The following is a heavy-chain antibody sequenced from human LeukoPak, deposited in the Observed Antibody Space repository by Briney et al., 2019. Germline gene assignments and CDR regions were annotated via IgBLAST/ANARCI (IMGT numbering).Heavy chain of an antibody. V-gene: IGHV3-48*02. CDR2: ITTTSTTI. CDR1: GFTFSICS. J-gene: IGHJ4*02. CDR3: ARDLPHY. Sequence: PGGSLRLSCSASGFTFSICSMNWFRQAPGKGLEWGSYITTTSTTIYYADSEKGRFTMSRDSAKISLYLQRNSLRDEDTAIYYCARDLPHYWGQGTLVTVSS.